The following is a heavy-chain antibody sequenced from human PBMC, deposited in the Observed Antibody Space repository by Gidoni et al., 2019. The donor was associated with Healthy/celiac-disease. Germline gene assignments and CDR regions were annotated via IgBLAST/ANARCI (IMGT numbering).Heavy chain of an antibody. CDR2: ISSSSSYI. CDR3: ARVERITMVRGAIPPDL. V-gene: IGHV3-21*01. CDR1: GFTFSSYS. D-gene: IGHD3-10*01. Sequence: EVQLVESGGGLVKPGGSLRLSCAASGFTFSSYSMNWVRQAPGKGLEWVSSISSSSSYIYYADSVKGRFTISRDNVKNSLYLQMNSLRAEDTAVYYCARVERITMVRGAIPPDLWGRGTLVTVSS. J-gene: IGHJ2*01.